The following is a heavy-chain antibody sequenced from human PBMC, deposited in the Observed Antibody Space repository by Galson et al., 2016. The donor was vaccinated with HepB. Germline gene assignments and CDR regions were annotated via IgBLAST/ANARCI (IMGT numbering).Heavy chain of an antibody. J-gene: IGHJ4*02. V-gene: IGHV3-23*01. CDR3: VKGASMGWLQLQASYFDY. D-gene: IGHD5-24*01. CDR2: ISGSGGST. Sequence: SLRLSCAASGFTFSSYAMSWVRQAPGKGLEWVSAISGSGGSTYYADSVKGRFTISRDNSKNTLYPQMNSLRAEDTAVYYCVKGASMGWLQLQASYFDYWGQGTLVTVSS. CDR1: GFTFSSYA.